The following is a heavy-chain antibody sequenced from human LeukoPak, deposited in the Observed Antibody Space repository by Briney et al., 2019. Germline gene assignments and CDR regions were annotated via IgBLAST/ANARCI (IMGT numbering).Heavy chain of an antibody. CDR2: MNPNSGNT. CDR1: GYTFTSYD. J-gene: IGHJ5*02. CDR3: ARGPYYDFWSGYSPFDP. Sequence: GASVKVSCTASGYTFTSYDINWVRQATGQGLEWMGWMNPNSGNTGYAQKFQGRVTMTRNTSISTAYMELSSLRSEDTAVYYCARGPYYDFWSGYSPFDPWGQGTLVTVSS. V-gene: IGHV1-8*01. D-gene: IGHD3-3*01.